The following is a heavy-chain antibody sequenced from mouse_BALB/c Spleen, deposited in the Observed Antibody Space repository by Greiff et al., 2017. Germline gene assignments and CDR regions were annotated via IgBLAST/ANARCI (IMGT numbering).Heavy chain of an antibody. V-gene: IGHV5-6-5*01. CDR1: GFTFSSYA. J-gene: IGHJ4*01. CDR2: ISSGGST. Sequence: EVQLVESGGGLVKPGGSLKLSCAASGFTFSSYAMSWVRQTPEKRLEWVASISSGGSTYYPDSVKGRFTISRDNARNILYLQMSSLRSEDTAMYYCARTTEDYAMDYWGQGTSVTVSS. D-gene: IGHD1-1*01. CDR3: ARTTEDYAMDY.